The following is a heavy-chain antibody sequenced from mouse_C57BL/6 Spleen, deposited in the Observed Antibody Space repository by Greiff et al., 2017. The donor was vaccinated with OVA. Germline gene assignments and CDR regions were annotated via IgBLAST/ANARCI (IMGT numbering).Heavy chain of an antibody. J-gene: IGHJ1*03. V-gene: IGHV1-55*01. Sequence: QVQLQQPGAELVKPGASVKMSCKASGYTFTSYWITWVKQRPGQGLEWIGDIYPGSGSTNYNEKFKSKATLTVDTSSSTAYMQLSSLTSEDSAVYYCARGVITTVLRYFDVWGTGTTVTVSS. CDR2: IYPGSGST. CDR3: ARGVITTVLRYFDV. D-gene: IGHD1-1*01. CDR1: GYTFTSYW.